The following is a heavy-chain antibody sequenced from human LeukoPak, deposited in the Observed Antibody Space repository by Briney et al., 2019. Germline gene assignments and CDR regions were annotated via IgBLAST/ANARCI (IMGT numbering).Heavy chain of an antibody. V-gene: IGHV1-8*01. D-gene: IGHD3-22*01. J-gene: IGHJ5*02. CDR2: MNPNSGNT. CDR1: GYTFTSYD. Sequence: GASAKVSCKASGYTFTSYDINWVRQATGQGLEWMAWMNPNSGNTGYAQKFQGRVTMTRNTSISTAYMELSSLRSEDTAVYYCARRSSGYYYLYNWFDPWGQGTLVTVSS. CDR3: ARRSSGYYYLYNWFDP.